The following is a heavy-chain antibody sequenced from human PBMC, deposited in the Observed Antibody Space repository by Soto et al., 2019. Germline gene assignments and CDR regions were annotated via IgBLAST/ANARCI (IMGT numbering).Heavy chain of an antibody. V-gene: IGHV3-23*01. CDR1: GFTFNKHA. CDR2: ISGSGAST. Sequence: EVELLQSGGGLVQPGGSLRLSCVASGFTFNKHAMAWVRQAPGKGLEWVSAISGSGASTYDSDSVKGRFTISRDNANNTLYLQMNSLRAEDTAIYYCAGTPGVITVISAFDHWGQGTPVTVSS. CDR3: AGTPGVITVISAFDH. J-gene: IGHJ4*02. D-gene: IGHD3-10*01.